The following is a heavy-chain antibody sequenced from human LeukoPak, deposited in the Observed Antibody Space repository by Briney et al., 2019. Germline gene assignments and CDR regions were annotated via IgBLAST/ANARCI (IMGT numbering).Heavy chain of an antibody. CDR1: GFTFSSYV. D-gene: IGHD6-19*01. J-gene: IGHJ6*02. V-gene: IGHV4-34*01. Sequence: GSLRLSCAASGFTFSSYVMHWVRQAPGKGLEWIGEINQSGSTNHSPSLKSRVTISLDTSKNQFSLKLSSVTAADTAVYYCAKGRGYSNGWGSYYYGMDVWGQGTTVAVS. CDR2: INQSGST. CDR3: AKGRGYSNGWGSYYYGMDV.